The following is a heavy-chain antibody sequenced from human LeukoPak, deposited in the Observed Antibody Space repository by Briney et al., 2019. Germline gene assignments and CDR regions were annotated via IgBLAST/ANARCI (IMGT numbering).Heavy chain of an antibody. CDR2: ISWNSGSI. Sequence: GGSLRLSCAASGFTFDDYAMHWVRQAPGKGLEWVSGISWNSGSIGYADSVKGRFTISRDNAKNSLYLQMNSLRAEDMALYYCAKDLGIGGREGAFDIWGQETMVTVSS. CDR1: GFTFDDYA. V-gene: IGHV3-9*03. CDR3: AKDLGIGGREGAFDI. D-gene: IGHD6-13*01. J-gene: IGHJ3*02.